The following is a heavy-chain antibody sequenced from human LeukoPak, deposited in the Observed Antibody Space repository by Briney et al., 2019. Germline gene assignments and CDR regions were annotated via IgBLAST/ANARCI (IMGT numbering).Heavy chain of an antibody. CDR3: ARYDTSGYSLEL. Sequence: SETLSLTCTVSGGSISSYYWSWIRQPAGKGLEWIGRIYTSGSTNYNPSLKSRVTMSVDMSKNQLSLKLTSVSAADTAMYYCARYDTSGYSLELWGQGTLVTVSS. J-gene: IGHJ4*02. V-gene: IGHV4-4*07. D-gene: IGHD3-22*01. CDR2: IYTSGST. CDR1: GGSISSYY.